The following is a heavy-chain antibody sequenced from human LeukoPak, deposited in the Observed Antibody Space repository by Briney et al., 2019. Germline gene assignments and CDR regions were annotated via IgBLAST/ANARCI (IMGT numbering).Heavy chain of an antibody. V-gene: IGHV4-59*01. CDR1: AGSITTYY. CDR3: ARSTRSWFDP. CDR2: VYSGGST. Sequence: PSETLSLTCTVSAGSITTYYWSWIRQPPGKGLEWIGYVYSGGSTNYNPSLKNRVAISVDTSNNRFSLQLRSVTAADTAIYYCARSTRSWFDPWGQGTLVTVSS. D-gene: IGHD3-10*01. J-gene: IGHJ5*02.